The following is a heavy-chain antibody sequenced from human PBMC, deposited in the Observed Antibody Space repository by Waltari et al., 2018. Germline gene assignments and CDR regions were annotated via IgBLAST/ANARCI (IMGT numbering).Heavy chain of an antibody. Sequence: QVQLVQSGAEVKKPGSSVKVSCKASADIFDRHPITWVRQAPGQGLEWMGRMNPTVGRANYAQQLQGRLTIIADKSTSAVFMELSNLRSEDTAVYYCATVDEMVRGYLESWGQGTLVTVSS. V-gene: IGHV1-69*08. CDR3: ATVDEMVRGYLES. J-gene: IGHJ4*01. CDR1: ADIFDRHP. CDR2: MNPTVGRA. D-gene: IGHD3-10*01.